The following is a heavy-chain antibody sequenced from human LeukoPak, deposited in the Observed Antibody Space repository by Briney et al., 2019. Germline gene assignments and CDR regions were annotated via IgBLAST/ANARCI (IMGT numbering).Heavy chain of an antibody. J-gene: IGHJ4*02. Sequence: GGSPRPFFAGSGFTLNTLRVHWGRPAPRTGPGWVSLINSDGSSTNYADSVKGRFTISRDNAKNTLYLQMNSLRAEDTAVYYCATDVPAVTIFGYWGQGTLVTVSS. CDR1: GFTLNTLR. D-gene: IGHD2-2*01. V-gene: IGHV3-74*01. CDR2: INSDGSST. CDR3: ATDVPAVTIFGY.